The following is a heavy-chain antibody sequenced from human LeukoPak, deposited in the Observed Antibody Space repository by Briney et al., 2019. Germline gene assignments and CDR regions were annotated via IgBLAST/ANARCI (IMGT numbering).Heavy chain of an antibody. Sequence: SVKVSCKASGGTFSGYAISWVRQAPGQGLEWMGGIIPIFGTANYAQKFQGRVTITTDESTSTAYMELSSLRSEDTAVYYCARAHIAPKTAVAFDIWGQGTMVTVSS. CDR2: IIPIFGTA. CDR3: ARAHIAPKTAVAFDI. D-gene: IGHD6-13*01. CDR1: GGTFSGYA. V-gene: IGHV1-69*05. J-gene: IGHJ3*02.